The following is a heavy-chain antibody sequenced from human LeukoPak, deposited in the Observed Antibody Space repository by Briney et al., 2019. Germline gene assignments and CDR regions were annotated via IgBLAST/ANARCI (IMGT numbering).Heavy chain of an antibody. D-gene: IGHD3-10*01. J-gene: IGHJ4*02. CDR2: ITDSSTST. V-gene: IGHV3-23*01. CDR3: ARDGGSGMSASAYYFDY. Sequence: GGSLRLSCEASGFTFSSYAMSWVRQAPGKGLEWVSAITDSSTSTYYADSVKGRFTISRDNSKNTLYLQMNSLRAEDTAVYYCARDGGSGMSASAYYFDYWGQGTLVTVSS. CDR1: GFTFSSYA.